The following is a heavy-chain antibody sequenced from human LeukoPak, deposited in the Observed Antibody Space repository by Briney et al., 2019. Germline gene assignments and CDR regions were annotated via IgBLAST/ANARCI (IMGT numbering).Heavy chain of an antibody. D-gene: IGHD2-2*01. CDR1: GFTFSSYA. CDR2: ISYDGSSK. V-gene: IGHV3-30*04. Sequence: PGGSLRLSCAASGFTFSSYAMHWVRQAPGKGLEWVAVISYDGSSKYYADSVKGRFTISRDNSKNTLYLQMNSLRAEDTAVYYCARDGRVVPAAMGAFDIWGQGTMVTVSS. CDR3: ARDGRVVPAAMGAFDI. J-gene: IGHJ3*02.